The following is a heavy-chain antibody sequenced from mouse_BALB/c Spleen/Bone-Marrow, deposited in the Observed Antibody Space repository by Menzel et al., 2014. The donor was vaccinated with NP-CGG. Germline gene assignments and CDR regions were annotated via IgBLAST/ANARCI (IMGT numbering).Heavy chain of an antibody. J-gene: IGHJ1*01. CDR2: INPSTGYT. CDR1: GYTFTSYW. Sequence: VKLMESGAELAKPGASVKMSCKASGYTFTSYWMHWVKQRPGQGLEWIGYINPSTGYTDYNQKFKDKATLTADKSSSTAYMHLSSLTSEDSAVYYCARRDYWYFDAWGAGTTVTVSS. CDR3: ARRDYWYFDA. V-gene: IGHV1-7*01.